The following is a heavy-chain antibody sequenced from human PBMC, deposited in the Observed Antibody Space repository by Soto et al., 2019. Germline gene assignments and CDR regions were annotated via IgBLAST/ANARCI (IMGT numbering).Heavy chain of an antibody. CDR1: GFTFSNAW. V-gene: IGHV3-15*07. D-gene: IGHD3-10*01. J-gene: IGHJ6*03. CDR2: IKSKTDGGTT. CDR3: AKEGYLWARGYYYYYMDV. Sequence: GGSLRLSCAASGFTFSNAWMNWVRQAPGKGLEWVGRIKSKTDGGTTDYAAPVKGRFTISRDDSKNTLYLQMNSLRAEDTAVYYCAKEGYLWARGYYYYYMDVWGKGTTVTVSS.